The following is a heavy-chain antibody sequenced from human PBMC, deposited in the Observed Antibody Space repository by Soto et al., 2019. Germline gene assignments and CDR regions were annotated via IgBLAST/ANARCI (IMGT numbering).Heavy chain of an antibody. CDR1: GGTFSSYA. D-gene: IGHD5-12*01. J-gene: IGHJ6*02. Sequence: QVQLVQSGAEVKKPGSSVKVSCKASGGTFSSYAISWVRQAPGQGLEWMGGIIPIFGTANYAQKFQGRVTMTADECASTAYMERSSRRSEDTAVCYCAMDVYSGFDSLSLMGYYGMVVWGQGTTVTVSS. CDR3: AMDVYSGFDSLSLMGYYGMVV. V-gene: IGHV1-69*12. CDR2: IIPIFGTA.